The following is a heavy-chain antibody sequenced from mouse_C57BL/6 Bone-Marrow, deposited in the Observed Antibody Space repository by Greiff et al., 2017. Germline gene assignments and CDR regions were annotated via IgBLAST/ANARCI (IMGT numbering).Heavy chain of an antibody. V-gene: IGHV2-2*01. CDR3: ARTYDYDDEGLFDY. Sequence: VMLVESGPGLVQPSQSLSITCTVSGFSLTSYGVHWVRQSPGKGLEWLGVLWSGGSTDYTAAFISRLSISKDNSKSQVFFKMNSLQPDDTAIYYCARTYDYDDEGLFDYWGQGTTLTVSS. J-gene: IGHJ2*01. D-gene: IGHD2-4*01. CDR2: LWSGGST. CDR1: GFSLTSYG.